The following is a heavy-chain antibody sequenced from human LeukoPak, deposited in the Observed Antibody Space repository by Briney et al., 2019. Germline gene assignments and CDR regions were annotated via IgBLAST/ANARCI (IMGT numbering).Heavy chain of an antibody. J-gene: IGHJ4*02. V-gene: IGHV4-61*01. Sequence: SETLSLTCTVSGDSVSNGNYYWSWLRQPPGKALEWFGYIYYSGSTYYNPSLEGRVTISVDTSKNQFSVKLRSVTAADTAVYYCARSQNYYGSGDYWSQGTLVTVSS. CDR2: IYYSGST. D-gene: IGHD3-10*01. CDR3: ARSQNYYGSGDY. CDR1: GDSVSNGNYY.